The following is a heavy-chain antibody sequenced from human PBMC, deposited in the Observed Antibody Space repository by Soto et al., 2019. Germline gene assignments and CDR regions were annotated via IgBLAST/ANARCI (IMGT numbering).Heavy chain of an antibody. CDR2: ISGGGDRT. CDR1: GFTFINHA. J-gene: IGHJ2*01. D-gene: IGHD3-16*01. Sequence: EVQLLESGGGLVQPGGSLRLSCVGSGFTFINHAMNWVRQAPGKGLEWVSGISGGGDRTFDADSLKGRFTISRDNSKNTVNLQTNSLRADDTAVYYCARKVLGSTTRPDYWYFDLWGRGTLVTVSS. CDR3: ARKVLGSTTRPDYWYFDL. V-gene: IGHV3-23*01.